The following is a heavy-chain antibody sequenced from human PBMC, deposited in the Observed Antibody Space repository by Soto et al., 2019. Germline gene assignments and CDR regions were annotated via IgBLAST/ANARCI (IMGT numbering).Heavy chain of an antibody. Sequence: EVQLVESGGGLVQPGGSLRISCVASGFSVSNSYMSWVRQAPGKGLEWVSILYSGGTTYYADSVKGRFTFSRDTSENTVFLQMNNLRVEDTAVYYCVRDRGGSYWLDPWGQGTLVTLSS. CDR1: GFSVSNSY. CDR2: LYSGGTT. J-gene: IGHJ5*02. D-gene: IGHD2-15*01. V-gene: IGHV3-53*01. CDR3: VRDRGGSYWLDP.